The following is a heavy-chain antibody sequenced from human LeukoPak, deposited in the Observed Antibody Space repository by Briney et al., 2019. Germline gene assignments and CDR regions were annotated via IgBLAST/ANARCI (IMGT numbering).Heavy chain of an antibody. CDR1: GFTFSSYG. CDR2: IWYDGSNK. Sequence: GGSLRLSCAASGFTFSSYGMHWVRQAPGKGLEWVAVIWYDGSNKYYADSVKGRFTISRDNSKNTLYLQMNSLRAEDTAVYYCERPNWGYYDSSALGYWGQGTLVTVSS. V-gene: IGHV3-33*01. J-gene: IGHJ4*02. D-gene: IGHD3-22*01. CDR3: ERPNWGYYDSSALGY.